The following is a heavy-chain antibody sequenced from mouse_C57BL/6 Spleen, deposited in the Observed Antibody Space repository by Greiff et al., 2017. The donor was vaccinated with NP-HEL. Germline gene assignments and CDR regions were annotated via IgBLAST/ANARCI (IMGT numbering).Heavy chain of an antibody. CDR3: ARGGMGHYCDSFFDD. V-gene: IGHV1-52*01. J-gene: IGHJ2*01. D-gene: IGHD1-1*01. CDR1: GYTFTSYW. Sequence: QVHVKQSGAELVRPGSSVKLSCKASGYTFTSYWMHWVKQRPIQGLEWIGNIDPSDSETHYNQKFKDKATLTVDKSSSTAYMQLSSLTSEDSAVYYCARGGMGHYCDSFFDDWGQGTTLTVAS. CDR2: IDPSDSET.